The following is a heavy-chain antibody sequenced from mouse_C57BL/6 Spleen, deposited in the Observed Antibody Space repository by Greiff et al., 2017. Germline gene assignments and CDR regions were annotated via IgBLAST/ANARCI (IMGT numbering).Heavy chain of an antibody. CDR2: IDPEDGET. V-gene: IGHV14-2*01. Sequence: VQLQQSGAELVKPGASVKLSCTASGFNIKDYYMHWVKQRTEQGLEWIGRIDPEDGETKYAPKFPGKATITADTSSNTAYLQLSSLTSEDTAVYYCARRSNYVEDYFDYWGQGTTLTVSS. CDR1: GFNIKDYY. J-gene: IGHJ2*01. CDR3: ARRSNYVEDYFDY. D-gene: IGHD2-5*01.